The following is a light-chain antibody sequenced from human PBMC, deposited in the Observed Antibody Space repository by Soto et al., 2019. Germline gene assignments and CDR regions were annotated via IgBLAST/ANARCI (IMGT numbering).Light chain of an antibody. J-gene: IGKJ3*01. V-gene: IGKV3-20*01. CDR2: DAS. CDR3: QQYGSSPST. CDR1: QSVSRH. Sequence: EIVLTHSPATLSLSPWEIATLSCRASQSVSRHLAWYQQKPGQAPRLLIYDASSRATGIPDRFSGSGSGTDFTLTISRLGPEDFAVYYCQQYGSSPSTFGPGTKVDIK.